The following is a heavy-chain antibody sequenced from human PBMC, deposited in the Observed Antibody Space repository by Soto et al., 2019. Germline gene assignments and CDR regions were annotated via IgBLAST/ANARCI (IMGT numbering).Heavy chain of an antibody. CDR1: GGSFSGYF. CDR2: INHSGST. Sequence: SETLSLTCAVYGGSFSGYFWSWIRQPPGKALEWIGEINHSGSTDFNPSLKSRVTISVDPSRDQFSLRLSSVTAADTAVYYCARGDGKTFGDSRVNWLDPWGQGTLVTAPQ. D-gene: IGHD4-17*01. CDR3: ARGDGKTFGDSRVNWLDP. J-gene: IGHJ5*02. V-gene: IGHV4-34*01.